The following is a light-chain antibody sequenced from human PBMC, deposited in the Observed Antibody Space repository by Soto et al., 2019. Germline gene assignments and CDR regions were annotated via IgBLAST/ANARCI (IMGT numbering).Light chain of an antibody. CDR2: EVS. CDR1: SSDVGGYNY. V-gene: IGLV2-8*01. Sequence: QSVLTQPPSASGSPGQSVTISCTGTSSDVGGYNYVSWYQQHPGKAPKLMIYEVSKRPSGVPDRFSGSKSGNTASLAVSGLQAEDESDYYCPSLWVFGGGTKLTVL. J-gene: IGLJ2*01. CDR3: PSLWV.